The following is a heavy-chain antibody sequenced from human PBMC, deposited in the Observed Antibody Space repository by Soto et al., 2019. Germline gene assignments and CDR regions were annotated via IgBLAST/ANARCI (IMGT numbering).Heavy chain of an antibody. CDR1: GFTFNSYA. CDR2: NSGSGGST. Sequence: PGGSLRLSCAASGFTFNSYAMSGVRQAQGKGLEWVSANSGSGGSTYYADSVTGRFTISRDNSKNTLYLQMNSLRAEDTAVYYCAKSDETDYGDYKIYYYYYGMDVWGQGTTVTVSS. J-gene: IGHJ6*02. V-gene: IGHV3-23*01. D-gene: IGHD4-17*01. CDR3: AKSDETDYGDYKIYYYYYGMDV.